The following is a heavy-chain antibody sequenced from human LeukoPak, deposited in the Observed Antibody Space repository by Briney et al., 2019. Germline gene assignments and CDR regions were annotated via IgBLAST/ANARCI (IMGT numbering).Heavy chain of an antibody. J-gene: IGHJ6*03. Sequence: GGSLRLSCAASGFTFSSYSMNWVRQAPGKGLEWVSYISRSGDTIYYADSVKGRFTISRDNAKNSLYLRMNSLGAEDTAIYYCARAIVGVTRYYYYYMDVWGNGTAVTISS. CDR1: GFTFSSYS. D-gene: IGHD1-26*01. CDR3: ARAIVGVTRYYYYYMDV. CDR2: ISRSGDTI. V-gene: IGHV3-48*04.